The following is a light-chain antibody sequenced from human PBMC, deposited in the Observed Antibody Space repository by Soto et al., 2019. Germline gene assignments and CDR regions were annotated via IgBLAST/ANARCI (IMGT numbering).Light chain of an antibody. CDR2: GAY. CDR3: QQYDNSVWT. CDR1: QSVSTNN. J-gene: IGKJ1*01. V-gene: IGKV3-20*01. Sequence: IVLTQSPGTLSSSPGERATLSCRASQSVSTNNLAWYQQRPGQAPRLLIYGAYRRATGIQGRFSGSGSGTDFTLTIRRLEPEDLAVYYCQQYDNSVWTFGQGTKVDIK.